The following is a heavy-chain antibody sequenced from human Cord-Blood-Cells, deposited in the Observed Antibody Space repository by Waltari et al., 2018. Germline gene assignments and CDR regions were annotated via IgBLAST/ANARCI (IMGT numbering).Heavy chain of an antibody. CDR1: GYTFTSYY. V-gene: IGHV1-46*01. Sequence: QVQLVQSGAEVKKPGASVKVSCKASGYTFTSYYMHWVRQAPGQGLEWRGIINPSGGSTSYAQKFQGRVTMTRDTSTSTVYMELSSLRSEDTAVYYCARDGDCSSTSCYFYYYGMDVWGQGTTVTVSS. CDR2: INPSGGST. J-gene: IGHJ6*02. D-gene: IGHD2-2*01. CDR3: ARDGDCSSTSCYFYYYGMDV.